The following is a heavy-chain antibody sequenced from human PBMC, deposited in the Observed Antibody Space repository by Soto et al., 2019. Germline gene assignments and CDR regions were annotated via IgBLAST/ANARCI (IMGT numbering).Heavy chain of an antibody. V-gene: IGHV1-69*02. CDR1: GGTFSSYT. CDR2: IIPILGIA. CDR3: ATTYSGGYSSFDY. D-gene: IGHD1-26*01. J-gene: IGHJ4*02. Sequence: QVQLVQSGAEVKKPGSSVKVSCKASGGTFSSYTISWVRQAPGQGLEWMGRIIPILGIANYAQKFQGRVTITADKSTSTASMELSSLRSEDTAVYYCATTYSGGYSSFDYWGQGTLVTVSS.